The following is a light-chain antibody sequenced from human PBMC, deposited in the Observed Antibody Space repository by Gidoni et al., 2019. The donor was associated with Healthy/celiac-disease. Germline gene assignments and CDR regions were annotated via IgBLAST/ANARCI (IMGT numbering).Light chain of an antibody. V-gene: IGLV3-1*01. CDR2: QDS. CDR1: KLGDKY. Sequence: SYELTQPPSMSVSPGQTGSTTSSGDKLGDKYACWYQQKPGPSPVLVIYQDSKRPSVIPERFSGSNSGNTATLTISGTQAMDEADYYWQAWDSSTEVFGTGTKVTVL. CDR3: QAWDSSTEV. J-gene: IGLJ1*01.